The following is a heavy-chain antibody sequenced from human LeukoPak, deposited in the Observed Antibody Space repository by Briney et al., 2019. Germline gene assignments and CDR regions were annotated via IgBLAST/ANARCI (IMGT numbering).Heavy chain of an antibody. D-gene: IGHD1-26*01. CDR1: GGSFSGYY. CDR2: IYSGGST. J-gene: IGHJ4*02. Sequence: ETLSLTCAVYGGSFSGYYMSWVRQAPGKGLEWVSVIYSGGSTYYADSVKGRFTISRDNSKNTLYLQMNSLRAEDTAVYYCARDVVGATTADYWGQGTLVTVSS. V-gene: IGHV3-53*05. CDR3: ARDVVGATTADY.